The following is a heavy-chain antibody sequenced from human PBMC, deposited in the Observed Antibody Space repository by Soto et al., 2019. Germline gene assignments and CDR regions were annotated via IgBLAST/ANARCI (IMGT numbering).Heavy chain of an antibody. CDR2: IIPIFGTA. CDR1: GGTFSSYA. V-gene: IGHV1-69*06. D-gene: IGHD3-3*01. CDR3: ARLTLRFLEWAQYGMDV. Sequence: SLKVSCKASGGTFSSYAISWVRQAPGQGLEWMGGIIPIFGTANYAQKFQGRFTITADKSTSTAYMELSSLRSEDTAVYYCARLTLRFLEWAQYGMDVWGQGTTVTVSS. J-gene: IGHJ6*02.